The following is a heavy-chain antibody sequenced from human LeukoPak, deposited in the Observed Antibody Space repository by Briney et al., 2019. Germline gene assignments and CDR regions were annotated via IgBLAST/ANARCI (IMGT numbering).Heavy chain of an antibody. CDR2: ISYDGSNK. J-gene: IGHJ3*02. D-gene: IGHD6-19*01. V-gene: IGHV3-30*18. CDR3: AKVKQWQQKRKRLNAFDI. CDR1: GFTFGSYG. Sequence: GGSLRLSCAASGFTFGSYGMHWVCQAPGKGLEWVAVISYDGSNKYYADSVKGRFTISRDNSKNTLYLQMNSLRAEDTAVYYCAKVKQWQQKRKRLNAFDIWGQGTMVTVSS.